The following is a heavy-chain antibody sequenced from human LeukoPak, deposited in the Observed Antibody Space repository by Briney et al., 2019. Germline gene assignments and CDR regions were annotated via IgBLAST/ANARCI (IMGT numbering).Heavy chain of an antibody. CDR2: MNPNSGNT. D-gene: IGHD3-10*01. V-gene: IGHV1-8*02. CDR1: GGTFSSYA. CDR3: ARSRFSRRITMVRGVIMFDY. J-gene: IGHJ4*02. Sequence: GASVKVSCKASGGTFSSYAISWVRQAPGQGLEWMGWMNPNSGNTGYAQKFQGRVTMTRNTSISTAYMELSSLRSEDTAVYYCARSRFSRRITMVRGVIMFDYWGQGTLVTVSS.